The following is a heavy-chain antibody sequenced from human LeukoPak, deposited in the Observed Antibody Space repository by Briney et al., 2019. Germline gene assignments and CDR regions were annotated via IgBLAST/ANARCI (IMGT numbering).Heavy chain of an antibody. CDR2: IHPSGGST. CDR3: ARDSTTSSLADS. J-gene: IGHJ5*01. V-gene: IGHV1-46*01. D-gene: IGHD2-2*01. Sequence: ASVKVSCKASGYTFTNYYLHWVRQAPGQGLEWMGIIHPSGGSTAYAQKFQGRVTMTRDTSTSTVYMELSSLRSEDTAVYYCARDSTTSSLADSWGQGTLVTVSS. CDR1: GYTFTNYY.